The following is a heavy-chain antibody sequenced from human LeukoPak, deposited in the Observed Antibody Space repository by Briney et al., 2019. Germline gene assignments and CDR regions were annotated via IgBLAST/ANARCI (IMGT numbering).Heavy chain of an antibody. Sequence: ASVKVSCKTSGYTFTGYYLHWVGQAPGQGLEWMGRIDPDSGGTHYARKFQVRVTVTRYTSITTVYMELSGLTSDDTAVYYCARVPGPYTTSRFDYWGQGTLVTVSS. CDR3: ARVPGPYTTSRFDY. CDR1: GYTFTGYY. V-gene: IGHV1-2*02. CDR2: IDPDSGGT. J-gene: IGHJ4*02. D-gene: IGHD2-2*02.